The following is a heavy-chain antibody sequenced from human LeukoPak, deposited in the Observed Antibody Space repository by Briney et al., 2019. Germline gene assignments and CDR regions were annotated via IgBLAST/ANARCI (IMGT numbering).Heavy chain of an antibody. CDR2: SNAGNGNT. D-gene: IGHD7-27*01. CDR1: GYTFTSYA. V-gene: IGHV1-3*02. CDR3: ARDLLTGDLRYYYYYGMDV. Sequence: GASVKVSCKASGYTFTSYAMHWVRQAPGQRLEWMGWSNAGNGNTKYSQEFQGRVTITRDTSASTAYMELSSLRSDDTAVYYCARDLLTGDLRYYYYYGMDVWGQGTTVTVSS. J-gene: IGHJ6*02.